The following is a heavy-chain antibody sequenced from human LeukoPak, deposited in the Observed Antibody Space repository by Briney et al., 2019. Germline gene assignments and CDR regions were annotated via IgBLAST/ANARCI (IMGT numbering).Heavy chain of an antibody. CDR1: GGSFSGYY. Sequence: SETLSLTCAVYGGSFSGYYWSWIRQPPGKGLEWIGEINHSGSTNYNPSLKSRVTISVDTSKNQFSLKLSSVTAADTAVYYCASGKRIAAAGFDYWGQGTLVTVSS. V-gene: IGHV4-34*01. J-gene: IGHJ4*02. CDR2: INHSGST. D-gene: IGHD6-13*01. CDR3: ASGKRIAAAGFDY.